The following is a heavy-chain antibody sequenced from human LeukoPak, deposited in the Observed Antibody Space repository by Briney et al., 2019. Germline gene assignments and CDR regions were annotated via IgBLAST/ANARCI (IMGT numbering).Heavy chain of an antibody. Sequence: GGSLRLSCAASGFTFSGSAMHWVRQASGKGLEWVGRIRSKANSYATAYAASVKGRFTISRDDSKNTAYLQKNSLKTEDTAVYYCTRQVEAEMGPRAYGVPDYWGQGTLVTVSS. CDR3: TRQVEAEMGPRAYGVPDY. J-gene: IGHJ4*02. D-gene: IGHD4-17*01. CDR1: GFTFSGSA. V-gene: IGHV3-73*01. CDR2: IRSKANSYAT.